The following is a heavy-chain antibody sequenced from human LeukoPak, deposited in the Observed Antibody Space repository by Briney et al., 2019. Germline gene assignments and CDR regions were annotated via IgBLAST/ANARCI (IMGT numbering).Heavy chain of an antibody. Sequence: SVKVSCKSSGGTFSAFTVNWVRQVPGQGLGWRGGIIHVLGTAKYTQKFQDRVTITADEPTSIVYLEVSALTSEDTAVYFCARDTMPQAVDVPLKDLYYYHLNVWGKGATVTVSS. CDR1: GGTFSAFT. CDR3: ARDTMPQAVDVPLKDLYYYHLNV. V-gene: IGHV1-69*13. D-gene: IGHD3-10*01. J-gene: IGHJ6*04. CDR2: IIHVLGTA.